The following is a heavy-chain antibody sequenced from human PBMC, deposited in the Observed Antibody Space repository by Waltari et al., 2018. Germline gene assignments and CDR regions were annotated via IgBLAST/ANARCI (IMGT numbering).Heavy chain of an antibody. Sequence: QVQLQQWGAGLLKPSETLSLTCAVHGGSFSGYYWSWIRQPPGTGLEWIGEINHSVSTNYNPSLKSRVTISVDTSKNQFSLKLSSVTAADTAVYYCARGFYRGYWFDPWGQGTLVTVSS. CDR2: INHSVST. CDR3: ARGFYRGYWFDP. J-gene: IGHJ5*02. CDR1: GGSFSGYY. D-gene: IGHD3-10*01. V-gene: IGHV4-34*01.